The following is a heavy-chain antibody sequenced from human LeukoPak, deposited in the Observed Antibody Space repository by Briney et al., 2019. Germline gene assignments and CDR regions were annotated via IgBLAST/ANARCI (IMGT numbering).Heavy chain of an antibody. CDR2: ISWNSGSI. J-gene: IGHJ5*02. CDR3: AKGAIRSIAANWFDP. CDR1: GFTFDDYA. Sequence: PGGSLRLSCAASGFTFDDYAMHWVRQAPGKGLEWVSGISWNSGSIGYADSVKGRFTISRDNAKNSLYLQMNSLRAEDMALYYCAKGAIRSIAANWFDPWGQGTLVTASS. V-gene: IGHV3-9*03. D-gene: IGHD6-6*01.